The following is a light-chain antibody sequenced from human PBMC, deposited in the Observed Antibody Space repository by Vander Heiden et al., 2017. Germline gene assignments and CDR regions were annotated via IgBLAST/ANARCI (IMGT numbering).Light chain of an antibody. CDR1: SLRSYY. CDR3: NSRDSSGNHVV. CDR2: GKN. V-gene: IGLV3-19*01. J-gene: IGLJ2*01. Sequence: SSELTQDPAVSVALGQTVRITCQGDSLRSYYASWYQQKPGQAHVPVIYGKNNRPSGIPDRFSGSSSGNTASLTITGAQAEDEADYYCNSRDSSGNHVVFGGGTKLTVL.